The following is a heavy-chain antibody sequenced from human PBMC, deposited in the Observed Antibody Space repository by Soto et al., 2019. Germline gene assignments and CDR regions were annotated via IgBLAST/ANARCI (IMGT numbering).Heavy chain of an antibody. CDR1: GGTISSYY. CDR2: IYYSGST. J-gene: IGHJ5*02. D-gene: IGHD2-15*01. CDR3: ATLPPRIEVVKTEIPA. V-gene: IGHV4-59*12. Sequence: XXTLSLACTVAGGTISSYYGRWILQPPGKGLEWIGYIYYSGSTNYNPSLKSRVTISVDTSKNQFSLKLSSVTAADTAVYYCATLPPRIEVVKTEIPAWGQGTLVTVSS.